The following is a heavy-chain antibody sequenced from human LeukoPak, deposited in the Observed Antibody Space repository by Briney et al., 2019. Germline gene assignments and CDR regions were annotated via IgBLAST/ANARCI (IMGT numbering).Heavy chain of an antibody. CDR1: GGTFSSYA. CDR2: IIPIFGAA. V-gene: IGHV1-69*01. D-gene: IGHD6-19*01. CDR3: ARDSHSSGWTGDY. J-gene: IGHJ4*02. Sequence: SVKVSCKASGGTFSSYAISWVRQAPGQGLEWMGGIIPIFGAANYAQKFQGRVTITADESTSTAYMELSSLRSEDTAVYYCARDSHSSGWTGDYWGQGTLVTVSS.